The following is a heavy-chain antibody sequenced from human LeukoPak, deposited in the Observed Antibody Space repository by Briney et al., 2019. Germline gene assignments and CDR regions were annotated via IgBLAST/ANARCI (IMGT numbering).Heavy chain of an antibody. D-gene: IGHD6-19*01. V-gene: IGHV3-23*01. Sequence: GGSLRLSRAASGFTFSSYAMSWVRQAPGKGLQWVSAISGSGGSTYYADSVKGRFTISRDNSKNTLYPQMNSLRAEDTAVYYCAKDYTAVAGNVDYWGQGTLVTVSS. J-gene: IGHJ4*02. CDR2: ISGSGGST. CDR3: AKDYTAVAGNVDY. CDR1: GFTFSSYA.